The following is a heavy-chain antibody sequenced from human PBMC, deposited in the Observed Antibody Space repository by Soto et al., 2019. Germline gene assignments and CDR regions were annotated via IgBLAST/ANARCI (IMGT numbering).Heavy chain of an antibody. Sequence: GGSLRLSCAASGFTFSNAWMSWVRQAPGKGLEWVGRIKSKTDGGTTDYAAPVKGRFTISRDDSKNTLYLQMNSLKTEDTAVYYCTTDGRVFGFGEKNIPSRYYYYMDVWGKGTTVTVSS. CDR3: TTDGRVFGFGEKNIPSRYYYYMDV. CDR2: IKSKTDGGTT. J-gene: IGHJ6*03. CDR1: GFTFSNAW. D-gene: IGHD3-3*01. V-gene: IGHV3-15*01.